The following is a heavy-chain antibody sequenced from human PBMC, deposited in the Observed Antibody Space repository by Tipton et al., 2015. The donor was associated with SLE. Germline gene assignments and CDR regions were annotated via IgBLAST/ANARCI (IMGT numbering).Heavy chain of an antibody. J-gene: IGHJ4*02. Sequence: GLVKPSETLSLTCTVSGDTIYYYYWSWIRQPPGKGPECIGYIYSSGTTNYNPSLKSRVTISTDTSKKQFFLNLSTVTAADTAVFYCARGPTRYYFDYWGQGILVTVSS. CDR2: IYSSGTT. CDR3: ARGPTRYYFDY. V-gene: IGHV4-59*01. CDR1: GDTIYYYY.